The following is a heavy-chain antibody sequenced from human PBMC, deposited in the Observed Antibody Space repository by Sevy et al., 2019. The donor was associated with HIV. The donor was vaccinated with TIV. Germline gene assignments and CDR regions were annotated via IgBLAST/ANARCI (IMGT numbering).Heavy chain of an antibody. CDR1: GYTFTGYY. V-gene: IGHV1-2*02. Sequence: ASVKVSCKASGYTFTGYYMHWVRQAPGQGLEWMGWINPNSGGTNYAQKFQGRVTMTRDTSISTAYMELSRLRSDDTAVYYCARARVAGSYYSMGYWGQGTLVTVSS. J-gene: IGHJ4*02. CDR2: INPNSGGT. D-gene: IGHD1-26*01. CDR3: ARARVAGSYYSMGY.